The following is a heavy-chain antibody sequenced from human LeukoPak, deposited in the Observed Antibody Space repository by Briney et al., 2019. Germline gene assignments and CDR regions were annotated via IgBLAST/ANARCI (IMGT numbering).Heavy chain of an antibody. CDR3: ARDYCSSTSCYEDYYYYYGMDV. V-gene: IGHV4-30-2*01. CDR1: GGSISSGGYS. Sequence: SQTLSLTCAVSGGSISSGGYSWSWIRQPPGKGLEWIGYIYHSGSTYYNPSLKSRVTISVDRSKNQFSLKLSSVTAADTAVYYCARDYCSSTSCYEDYYYYYGMDVWGQGTTVTVSS. J-gene: IGHJ6*02. D-gene: IGHD2-2*01. CDR2: IYHSGST.